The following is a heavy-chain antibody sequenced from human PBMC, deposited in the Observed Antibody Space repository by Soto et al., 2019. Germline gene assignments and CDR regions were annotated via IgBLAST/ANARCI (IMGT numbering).Heavy chain of an antibody. V-gene: IGHV4-59*01. CDR3: ARAWGGAFDI. J-gene: IGHJ3*02. D-gene: IGHD3-10*01. CDR2: IYYSGST. Sequence: QVQLQESGPGLVKPSEILSITCTVSGGSISSYYWSWIRQPPGKGLEWIGYIYYSGSTNYNPSLKSRVTISVDTSKNQFSLKLSSVTAADTAVYYCARAWGGAFDIWGQGTMVTVSP. CDR1: GGSISSYY.